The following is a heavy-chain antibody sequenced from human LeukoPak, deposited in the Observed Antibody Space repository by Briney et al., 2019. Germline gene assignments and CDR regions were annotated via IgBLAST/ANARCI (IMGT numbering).Heavy chain of an antibody. CDR3: ARGSTVTTFDY. Sequence: SETLSLTCTVSGGSISSYYWSWIRQPPGKGLEWIGYIYYSGSTNYNPSLKSQVTISVDTSKNQFSLKLSSVTAADTAVYYCARGSTVTTFDYWGQGTLVTVSS. D-gene: IGHD4-17*01. J-gene: IGHJ4*02. CDR2: IYYSGST. CDR1: GGSISSYY. V-gene: IGHV4-59*01.